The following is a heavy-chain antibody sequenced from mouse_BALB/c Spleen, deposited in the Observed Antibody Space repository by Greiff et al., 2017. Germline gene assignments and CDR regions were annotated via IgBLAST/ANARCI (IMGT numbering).Heavy chain of an antibody. J-gene: IGHJ2*01. V-gene: IGHV5-6*01. D-gene: IGHD2-1*01. CDR3: ARQRDGNCYFDY. Sequence: EVQRVESGGDLVKPGGSLKLSCAASGFTFSSYGMSWVRQTPDKRLEWVATISSGGSYTYYPDSVKGRFTISRDNAKNTLYLQMSSLKSEDTAMYYCARQRDGNCYFDYWGQGTTLTVSS. CDR2: ISSGGSYT. CDR1: GFTFSSYG.